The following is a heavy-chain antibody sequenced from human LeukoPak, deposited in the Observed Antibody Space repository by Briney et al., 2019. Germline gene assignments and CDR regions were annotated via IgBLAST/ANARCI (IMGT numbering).Heavy chain of an antibody. J-gene: IGHJ3*02. D-gene: IGHD2-15*01. CDR2: IYSSGST. Sequence: PSETLSLTCTVSGDSISGYYWSWIRQPPGKGLEWIGYIYSSGSTNSNPSLKSRVTISVDTSKSQFSLKLSSVTSADTAVYYCARLLKASAVVVVATLRAFDIWGQGTFVTVSS. CDR3: ARLLKASAVVVVATLRAFDI. V-gene: IGHV4-59*08. CDR1: GDSISGYY.